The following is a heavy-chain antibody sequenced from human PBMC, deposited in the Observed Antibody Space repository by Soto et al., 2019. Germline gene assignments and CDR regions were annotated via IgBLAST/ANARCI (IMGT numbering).Heavy chain of an antibody. CDR2: SSNSGTFS. V-gene: IGHV3-11*06. CDR1: GFTFSDYY. Sequence: GGSLRLSCEGSGFTFSDYYISWIRQAPGKGLEWISYSSNSGTFSRYADSVKGRFSISRDNTKNSLYLQMNSLRAEDTAVYYCARSGDNYNRLDYWGQGTPVTVSS. J-gene: IGHJ4*02. D-gene: IGHD1-1*01. CDR3: ARSGDNYNRLDY.